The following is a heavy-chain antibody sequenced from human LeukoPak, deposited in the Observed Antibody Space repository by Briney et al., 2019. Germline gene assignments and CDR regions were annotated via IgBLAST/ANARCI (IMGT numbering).Heavy chain of an antibody. D-gene: IGHD5-18*01. Sequence: SETLSLTCNVSGGSISTYYWSWIRQPPGKGLEWIGYIYYSGNTNYNPPLKSRVTISVDTSKNQFSLKLSSVTAADTAVYYCARNYGYGGMDVWGQGTTVTVSS. J-gene: IGHJ6*02. CDR2: IYYSGNT. V-gene: IGHV4-59*08. CDR1: GGSISTYY. CDR3: ARNYGYGGMDV.